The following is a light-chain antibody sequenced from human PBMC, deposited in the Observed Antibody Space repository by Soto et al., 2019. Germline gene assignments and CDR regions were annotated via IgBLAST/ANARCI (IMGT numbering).Light chain of an antibody. CDR1: SSDVGGYNY. V-gene: IGLV2-11*01. Sequence: QSALTPPRSVSGSPGQSVTISCTGTSSDVGGYNYVSWYQQHPGKAPKLMIYDVSKRPSGVPDRFSGSKSGNTASLTISGLQAEDEADYYCCSYAGTYTLVFGGGTKVTVL. CDR2: DVS. CDR3: CSYAGTYTLV. J-gene: IGLJ2*01.